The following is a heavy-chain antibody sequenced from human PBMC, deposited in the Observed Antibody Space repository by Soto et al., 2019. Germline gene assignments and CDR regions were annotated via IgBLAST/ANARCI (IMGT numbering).Heavy chain of an antibody. CDR3: ATHPGYSYGRFDY. CDR1: GFTFSSYA. V-gene: IGHV3-23*01. D-gene: IGHD5-18*01. Sequence: GGSLRLSCAASGFTFSSYAMSWVRQAPGKGLEWVTAISGSGGSTYYADSVKGRFTISRDNSKNTLYLQMNSLRAEDTAVYYCATHPGYSYGRFDYCGQGTLVTVSS. CDR2: ISGSGGST. J-gene: IGHJ4*02.